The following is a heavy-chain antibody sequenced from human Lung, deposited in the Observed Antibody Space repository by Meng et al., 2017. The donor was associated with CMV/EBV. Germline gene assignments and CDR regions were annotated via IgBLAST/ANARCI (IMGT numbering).Heavy chain of an antibody. V-gene: IGHV5-51*01. CDR2: IYPGYSDT. CDR1: GYSFSSYC. D-gene: IGHD2-2*03. Sequence: GSLSLXCTGSGYSFSSYCSGWVRQRPGTGLERMGIIYPGYSDTSYSPSFQGQVTISADNSVNTAYLQWSSLKASDTAMYYCARSGYCSSSSGDNWFDPXGQGXLVTVSS. CDR3: ARSGYCSSSSGDNWFDP. J-gene: IGHJ5*02.